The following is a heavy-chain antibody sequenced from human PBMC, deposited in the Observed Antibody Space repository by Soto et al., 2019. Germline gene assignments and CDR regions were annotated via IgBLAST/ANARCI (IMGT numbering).Heavy chain of an antibody. CDR3: AKETGPQGGFDY. V-gene: IGHV3-30*18. CDR2: ISKDGSNK. CDR1: VFTFSNYA. Sequence: LRLSCAVSVFTFSNYAMHCVRQAPGKGLDWVAVISKDGSNKYYGDFVKGRFTISRDSSKNTLYLQMNSLREEDTAVYYCAKETGPQGGFDYWGQGTLVTVSS. J-gene: IGHJ4*02. D-gene: IGHD3-9*01.